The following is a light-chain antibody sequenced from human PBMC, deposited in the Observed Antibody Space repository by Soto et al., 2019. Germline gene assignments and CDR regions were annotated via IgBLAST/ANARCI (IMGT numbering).Light chain of an antibody. CDR3: QQYMSYS. J-gene: IGKJ1*01. Sequence: DIVMTQSPLSLPVTPGEPASISCRSSQSLLHSNGYTYLDWYLQKPGQSPQLLIYWGSNRASGVPDRFSGSGSGTEFTLTISSLQPDDFATYYCQQYMSYSFGQGTKVDIK. V-gene: IGKV2-28*01. CDR2: WGS. CDR1: QSLLHSNGYTY.